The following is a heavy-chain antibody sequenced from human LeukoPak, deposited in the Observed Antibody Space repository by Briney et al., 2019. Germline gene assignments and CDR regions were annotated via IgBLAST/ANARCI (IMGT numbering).Heavy chain of an antibody. V-gene: IGHV1-18*01. Sequence: ASVKVSCKASGYTFTSYGISWVRQAPGQGLEWMGWISAYNGNTNYAQKLQGRVTMTTDTSTSTAYMELRSLRSDDTAVYYCARDRAMVTHSSGWYGGLGYWGQGTLVTVSS. CDR3: ARDRAMVTHSSGWYGGLGY. CDR1: GYTFTSYG. CDR2: ISAYNGNT. D-gene: IGHD6-19*01. J-gene: IGHJ4*02.